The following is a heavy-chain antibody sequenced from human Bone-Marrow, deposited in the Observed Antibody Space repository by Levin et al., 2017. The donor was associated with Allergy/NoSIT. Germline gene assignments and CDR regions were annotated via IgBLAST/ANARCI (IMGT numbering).Heavy chain of an antibody. D-gene: IGHD3-10*01. CDR2: ISSRGKTI. CDR1: GFTFTVYS. CDR3: ARTGTLDY. J-gene: IGHJ4*02. V-gene: IGHV3-48*02. Sequence: PQASVKVSCATYGFTFTVYSMNWVRQAPGKGLEWISYISSRGKTIYYADSVKGRFTISRDNAKTSLYLQMNGLRDEDTAVYYCARTGTLDYWGQGTLVTVSS.